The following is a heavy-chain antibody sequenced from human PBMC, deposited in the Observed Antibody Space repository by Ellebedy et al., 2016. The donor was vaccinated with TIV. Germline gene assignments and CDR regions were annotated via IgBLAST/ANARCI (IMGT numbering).Heavy chain of an antibody. J-gene: IGHJ4*02. Sequence: ASVKVSCKTSGYSFTAYFLHWVRQAPGQGLEWMGRINPNSGDTTYAQKFLGRVTLTRDTSISTAYMGLSRLRSDDTAIYYCARAYYYDSIAYYLDSWGQGTLVTVSS. CDR2: INPNSGDT. CDR3: ARAYYYDSIAYYLDS. V-gene: IGHV1-2*06. CDR1: GYSFTAYF. D-gene: IGHD3-22*01.